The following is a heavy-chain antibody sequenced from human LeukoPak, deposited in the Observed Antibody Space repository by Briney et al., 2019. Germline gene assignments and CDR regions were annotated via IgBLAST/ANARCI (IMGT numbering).Heavy chain of an antibody. CDR3: ARYEGVVPAAFDAFDI. CDR2: IYYSGST. J-gene: IGHJ3*02. D-gene: IGHD2-2*01. Sequence: SETLSLTCTVSGGSISSSSYYWGWIRQPPGKGLEWIGSIYYSGSTYYNPSLKSRVTISVDTSKNQFSLKLSSVTAADTAVYYCARYEGVVPAAFDAFDIWGQGTMVTVSS. V-gene: IGHV4-39*01. CDR1: GGSISSSSYY.